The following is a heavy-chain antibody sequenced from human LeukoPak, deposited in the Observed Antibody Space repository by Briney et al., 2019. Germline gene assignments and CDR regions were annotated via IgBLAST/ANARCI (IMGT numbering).Heavy chain of an antibody. CDR2: IQYDDSGK. J-gene: IGHJ4*02. V-gene: IGHV3-30*02. Sequence: GGSLRLSCAASGLTFTFSTSGMHWVRQAPGKGLESVAFIQYDDSGKSYADSVKGRFTTSRDNSKSKVYLQMNSLRGEDTAIYYCAREGGTVEIGEFDYWGQGTLVTVSS. CDR1: GLTFTFSTSG. D-gene: IGHD1-7*01. CDR3: AREGGTVEIGEFDY.